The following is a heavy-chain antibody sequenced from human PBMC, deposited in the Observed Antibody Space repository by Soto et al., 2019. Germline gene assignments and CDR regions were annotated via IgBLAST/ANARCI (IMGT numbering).Heavy chain of an antibody. J-gene: IGHJ4*02. Sequence: GGSLRLSCAASGVTFSSYGMHWARQAPGKGLEWVAVIWYDGSNKYYADSVKGRFTISRDNSKNTLYLQMNSLRAEDTAVYYCAREGDIVVVPAAIDYWGQGTLVTVSS. D-gene: IGHD2-2*01. CDR3: AREGDIVVVPAAIDY. V-gene: IGHV3-33*01. CDR2: IWYDGSNK. CDR1: GVTFSSYG.